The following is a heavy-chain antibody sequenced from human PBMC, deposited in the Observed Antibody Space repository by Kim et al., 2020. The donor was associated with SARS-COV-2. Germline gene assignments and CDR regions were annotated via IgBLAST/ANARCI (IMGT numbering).Heavy chain of an antibody. CDR1: GFTFSDYE. J-gene: IGHJ3*02. V-gene: IGHV3-13*04. CDR2: VGIAGDT. D-gene: IGHD1-26*01. Sequence: GGSLRLSCAASGFTFSDYEMHWVRQATGEGPEWVSAVGIAGDTLNGGSATGRFTISRVNVKNSLYLLMISLRVGETAVSSVVNYSRGSCALAFDIWGPGT. CDR3: VNYSRGSCALAFDI.